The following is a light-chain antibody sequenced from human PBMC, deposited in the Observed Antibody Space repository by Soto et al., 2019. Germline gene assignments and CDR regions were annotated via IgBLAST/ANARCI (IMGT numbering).Light chain of an antibody. Sequence: EILLAQSPATLSLSPGERATLSCKASQDVSIFLAWYQQKPGQAPRLLIHDASNRATGVPARFSGSGSGRDFTLTITSLEPEDSAIYYCQQYDSWPFTFGPGSKVHFK. J-gene: IGKJ3*01. CDR2: DAS. CDR1: QDVSIF. V-gene: IGKV3-11*02. CDR3: QQYDSWPFT.